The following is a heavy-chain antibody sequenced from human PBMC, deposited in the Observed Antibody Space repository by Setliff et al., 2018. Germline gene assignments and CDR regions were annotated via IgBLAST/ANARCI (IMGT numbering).Heavy chain of an antibody. CDR2: IYYSGST. D-gene: IGHD6-19*01. Sequence: PSETLSLTCTVSGASINSLSWWSWVRQPPGKGLEWIGSIYYSGSTYYNPSLRSRVTISVDTSKNQLSLNLRSVTAADTAVYYCARAISGWYSAHYYYMDVWGKGTTVTVSS. CDR3: ARAISGWYSAHYYYMDV. J-gene: IGHJ6*03. V-gene: IGHV4-38-2*02. CDR1: GASINSLSW.